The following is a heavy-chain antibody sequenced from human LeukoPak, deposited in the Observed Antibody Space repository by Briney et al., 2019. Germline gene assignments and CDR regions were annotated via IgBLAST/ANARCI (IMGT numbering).Heavy chain of an antibody. Sequence: GRSLRLSCAASGFTFSTYVMHWVRQAPGKGLEWVAVIWDDGSKKFYADSLKGRFTISRDNSKNTVYLQMNSLRAEDTALYYCARDLGRGNTPFDYWGQGTLVTVSS. CDR2: IWDDGSKK. J-gene: IGHJ4*02. CDR3: ARDLGRGNTPFDY. CDR1: GFTFSTYV. D-gene: IGHD3-16*01. V-gene: IGHV3-33*01.